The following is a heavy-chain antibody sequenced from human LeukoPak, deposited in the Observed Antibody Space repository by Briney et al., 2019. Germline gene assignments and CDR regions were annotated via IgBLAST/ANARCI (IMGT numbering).Heavy chain of an antibody. V-gene: IGHV4-61*09. CDR3: ARGMVGSRDFYFRYYFDY. CDR1: GDSIFNSNSY. Sequence: SETLSLTCSVSGDSIFNSNSYWSWMRQPAGKGLEWIGHIFSRGNTNYNPSLKSRVTISVDMSKNQFSLILSSVTAADTAVYFCARGMVGSRDFYFRYYFDYWGQGTLVTVSS. CDR2: IFSRGNT. D-gene: IGHD3/OR15-3a*01. J-gene: IGHJ4*02.